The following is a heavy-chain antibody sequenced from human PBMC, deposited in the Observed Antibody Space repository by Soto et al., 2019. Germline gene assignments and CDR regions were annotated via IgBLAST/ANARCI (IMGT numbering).Heavy chain of an antibody. Sequence: GGSLRLSCAASGFTFSDHYMDWVRQAPGKGLEWVDRTRNKANSYTTEYAATVKDRFTISRDDSKNSLYLQMNSLKTEATAVYYCARSGSYFDYWGQGTLVTVSS. J-gene: IGHJ4*02. D-gene: IGHD1-26*01. CDR2: TRNKANSYTT. CDR1: GFTFSDHY. V-gene: IGHV3-72*01. CDR3: ARSGSYFDY.